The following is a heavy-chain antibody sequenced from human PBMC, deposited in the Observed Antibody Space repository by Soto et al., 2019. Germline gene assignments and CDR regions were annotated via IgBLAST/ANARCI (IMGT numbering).Heavy chain of an antibody. D-gene: IGHD3-10*01. J-gene: IGHJ4*02. CDR2: IYYSGST. Sequence: SETLSLPCTVSGGSISSSSYYWGWIRQPPGKGLEWIGSIYYSGSTYYNPSLKSRVTISVDTSKNQFSLKLSSVTAADTAVYYCARTSYGSGSYYFDYWGQGTLVTVSS. CDR3: ARTSYGSGSYYFDY. V-gene: IGHV4-39*01. CDR1: GGSISSSSYY.